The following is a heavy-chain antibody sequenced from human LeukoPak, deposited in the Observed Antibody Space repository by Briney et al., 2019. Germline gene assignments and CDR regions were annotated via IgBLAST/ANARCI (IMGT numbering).Heavy chain of an antibody. CDR3: ARDRQDSGWLN. J-gene: IGHJ4*02. Sequence: GRSLTPSWAAAGLSFDNYAIRWVRQPGGGGREWVSFITGDGGRTFCADSVEGRFTNSRDNSKNSLFLQMSRLRRQHTAFYYCARDRQDSGWLNWGQGTLVTVSS. D-gene: IGHD6-19*01. V-gene: IGHV3-43*02. CDR2: ITGDGGRT. CDR1: GLSFDNYA.